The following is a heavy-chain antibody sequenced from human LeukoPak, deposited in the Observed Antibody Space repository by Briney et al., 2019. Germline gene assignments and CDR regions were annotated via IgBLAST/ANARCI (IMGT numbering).Heavy chain of an antibody. CDR2: ISGSGDTT. Sequence: PGGSLRLSCAASGFIFSSYAMNWVRQAPGKGLEWVSVISGSGDTTYYADSVKGRFTISRDNSKNTLYLQMNSLRAEDTAIYYCAKESRGWVVAASDYWGQGTLVTVSS. V-gene: IGHV3-23*01. J-gene: IGHJ4*02. CDR3: AKESRGWVVAASDY. CDR1: GFIFSSYA. D-gene: IGHD2-15*01.